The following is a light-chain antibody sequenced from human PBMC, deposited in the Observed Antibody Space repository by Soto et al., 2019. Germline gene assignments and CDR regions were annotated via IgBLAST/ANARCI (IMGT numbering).Light chain of an antibody. CDR3: SSYAGSNNFDV. CDR2: EFF. Sequence: QPPSGAGSPGQAVTIPCTGKSREGGGYNYASWYHQHPGKAPKLMIYEFFRRPSGVPDRFSGSKSGNTASLTVSGLQAEDEADYYCSSYAGSNNFDVFGTGTKVTAL. CDR1: SREGGGYNY. V-gene: IGLV2-8*01. J-gene: IGLJ1*01.